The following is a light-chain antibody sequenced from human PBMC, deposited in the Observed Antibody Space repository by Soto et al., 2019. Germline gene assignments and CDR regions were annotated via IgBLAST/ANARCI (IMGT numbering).Light chain of an antibody. Sequence: IVLAQSPGTLPWSPGDRATLSCRASQSILTNSLPWYQQRPGQAPRLLIYDASNRATGIPARFSGSGSGTDLTLTISSLEPEDFAVYYCQQRSNWPAFGQGTRLEIK. J-gene: IGKJ5*01. V-gene: IGKV3-11*01. CDR3: QQRSNWPA. CDR1: QSILTN. CDR2: DAS.